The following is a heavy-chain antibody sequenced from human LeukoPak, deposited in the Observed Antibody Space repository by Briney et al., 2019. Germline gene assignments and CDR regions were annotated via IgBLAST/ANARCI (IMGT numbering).Heavy chain of an antibody. V-gene: IGHV1-8*01. Sequence: GASVKVSCKASGYTFTSYDINWVRQATGQGLEWMGRMNPNSGNTGYAQKFQGRVTMTRNTSISTAYMELSSLRSEDTAVYYCARGQTPRQARYWFDPWGQGTLVTVSS. CDR1: GYTFTSYD. CDR2: MNPNSGNT. J-gene: IGHJ5*02. CDR3: ARGQTPRQARYWFDP.